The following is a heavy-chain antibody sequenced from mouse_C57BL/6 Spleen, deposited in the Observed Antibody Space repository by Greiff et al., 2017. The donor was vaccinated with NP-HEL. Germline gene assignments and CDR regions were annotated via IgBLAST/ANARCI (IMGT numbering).Heavy chain of an antibody. V-gene: IGHV5-4*01. J-gene: IGHJ2*01. CDR3: AREGSDGVYFDY. CDR2: ISDGGSYT. Sequence: EVKVVESGGGLVKPGGSLKLSCAASGFTFSSYAMSWVRQTPEKRLEWVATISDGGSYTYYPDNVKGRFTISRDNAKNNLYLQMSHLKSEDTAMYYCAREGSDGVYFDYWGQGTTLTVSS. CDR1: GFTFSSYA.